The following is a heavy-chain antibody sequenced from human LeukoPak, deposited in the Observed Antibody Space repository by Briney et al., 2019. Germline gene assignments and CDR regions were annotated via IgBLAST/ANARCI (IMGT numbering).Heavy chain of an antibody. CDR2: IYPDDSET. V-gene: IGHV5-51*01. CDR3: ARQPIDYGPDY. Sequence: GDSLKISCQSSGYSFTSYWSAWVRQMPGKGLEWMGIIYPDDSETRYNPSFQGQVTMSADKSISTAYLQWSALESSDTAIYYCARQPIDYGPDYWGLGTRVTVSS. CDR1: GYSFTSYW. D-gene: IGHD4/OR15-4a*01. J-gene: IGHJ4*02.